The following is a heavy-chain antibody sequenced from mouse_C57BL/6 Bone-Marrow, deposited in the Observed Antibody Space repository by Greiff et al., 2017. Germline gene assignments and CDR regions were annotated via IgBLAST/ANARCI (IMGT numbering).Heavy chain of an antibody. CDR2: TFYSGIT. J-gene: IGHJ3*01. Sequence: FPGNKLEYIGYTFYSGITYYNPSLESRTYITRDTSKNQFSLKLSSVTTEDTATYYCAGPRFAYWGQGTLVTVSA. V-gene: IGHV3-3*01. CDR3: AGPRFAY.